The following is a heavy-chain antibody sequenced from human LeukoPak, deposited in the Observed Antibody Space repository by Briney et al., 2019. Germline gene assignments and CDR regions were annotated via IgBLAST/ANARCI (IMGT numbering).Heavy chain of an antibody. J-gene: IGHJ4*02. D-gene: IGHD5-12*01. Sequence: GGSLRLSCAASGFSFRSYWMSWVRQGPAKGLEWVANINKAGSVQYYVDSVKGRFTISRDDAKNSLYVQMNSLREEDTAVYYCARVGYSGWNLEYWGQGTLVTVSS. V-gene: IGHV3-7*01. CDR2: INKAGSVQ. CDR3: ARVGYSGWNLEY. CDR1: GFSFRSYW.